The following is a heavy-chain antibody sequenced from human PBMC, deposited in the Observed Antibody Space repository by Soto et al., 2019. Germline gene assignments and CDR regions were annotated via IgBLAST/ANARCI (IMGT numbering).Heavy chain of an antibody. J-gene: IGHJ6*02. Sequence: QVQLEQSGAEVKKPGSSVKVSCKASGGTFRTAAISWVRQAPGQGLEWMGGIMPVFRTPDYAQKFQGRVTITADESTNTAYMELGGLTSGDSAVYYCARDNDRPQLGGNYYYSWDVWGQGTTITVSS. CDR3: ARDNDRPQLGGNYYYSWDV. CDR2: IMPVFRTP. CDR1: GGTFRTAA. V-gene: IGHV1-69*12. D-gene: IGHD2-8*01.